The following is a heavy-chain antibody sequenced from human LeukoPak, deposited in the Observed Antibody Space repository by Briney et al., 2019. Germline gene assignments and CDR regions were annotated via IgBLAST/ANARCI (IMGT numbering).Heavy chain of an antibody. D-gene: IGHD3-3*01. CDR3: ARGGSYYDFCSGYFDYYYYMDV. CDR2: IYYSGST. J-gene: IGHJ6*03. V-gene: IGHV4-59*01. CDR1: GGISSSYY. Sequence: SETLSFTATVSGGISSSYYWRRNRQPPGKGLEWIGYIYYSGSTNYNPSLKSRVTISVDTSKNQFSLRLTSVTAADTAVYYCARGGSYYDFCSGYFDYYYYMDVWGEGTTVTVSS.